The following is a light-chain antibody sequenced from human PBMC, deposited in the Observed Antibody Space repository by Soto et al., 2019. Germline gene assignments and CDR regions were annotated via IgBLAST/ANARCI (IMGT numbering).Light chain of an antibody. CDR2: EVT. J-gene: IGLJ1*01. Sequence: QSALTQPTSASGSPGQSVTISYTGTTSDIGAYNYVSWYQQRPGKAPKLIIYEVTRRPSGVPDRIFGSKSYTTASLTVSGLQAEDEADYYCSSFAGTKSFVFGTGTKLTVL. V-gene: IGLV2-8*01. CDR1: TSDIGAYNY. CDR3: SSFAGTKSFV.